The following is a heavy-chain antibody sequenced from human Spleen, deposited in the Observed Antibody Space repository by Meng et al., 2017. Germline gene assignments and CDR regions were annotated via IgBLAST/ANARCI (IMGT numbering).Heavy chain of an antibody. J-gene: IGHJ4*02. V-gene: IGHV1-8*01. Sequence: QVQLVEVGSEAKKPGASTKLHCKASGYSFTNLEINWVRQATGQGLEWMGWMNPNSGNTGYAQKFQGRVTMTRNTSISTAYMELSSLRSEDTAVYYCARGGELDSWGQGTLVTVSS. CDR2: MNPNSGNT. CDR1: GYSFTNLE. CDR3: ARGGELDS.